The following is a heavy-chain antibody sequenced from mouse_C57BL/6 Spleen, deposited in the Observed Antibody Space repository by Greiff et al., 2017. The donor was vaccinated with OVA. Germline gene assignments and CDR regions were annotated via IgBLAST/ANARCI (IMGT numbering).Heavy chain of an antibody. Sequence: QVQLQQSGAELVRPGSSVKLSCKASGYTFTSYWMHWVKQRPIQGLEWIGNIDPSDSETHYNQKFKDKATLTVEKSSSTAYMQLSSLTSEDSAVYYCAREGDITTVVDYWGQGTTLTVSS. CDR3: AREGDITTVVDY. V-gene: IGHV1-52*01. CDR2: IDPSDSET. CDR1: GYTFTSYW. D-gene: IGHD1-1*01. J-gene: IGHJ2*01.